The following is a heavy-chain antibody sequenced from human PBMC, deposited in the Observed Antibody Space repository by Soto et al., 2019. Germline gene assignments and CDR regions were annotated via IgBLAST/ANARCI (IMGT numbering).Heavy chain of an antibody. CDR2: ISSSGSTI. CDR3: ARKFGEMATITYYYYYGMDV. J-gene: IGHJ6*02. V-gene: IGHV3-11*01. CDR1: GFTFSDYY. Sequence: GGSLRLSCAASGFTFSDYYMSWIRQAPGKGLEWVSYISSSGSTIYYADSVKGRFTISRDNAKNSLYLQMNSLRAEDTAVYYCARKFGEMATITYYYYYGMDVWGQGTTVTVSS. D-gene: IGHD5-12*01.